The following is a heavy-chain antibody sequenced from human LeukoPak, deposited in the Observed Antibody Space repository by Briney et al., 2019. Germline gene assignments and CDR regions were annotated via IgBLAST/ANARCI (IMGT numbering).Heavy chain of an antibody. D-gene: IGHD2-8*01. J-gene: IGHJ4*02. CDR2: ISYDGSNK. V-gene: IGHV3-30-3*01. Sequence: GRSLRLSCAASGLTFSSYAMHWVRQAPGEGLEWGAVISYDGSNKYYADSVKGRFTISRDNSKNTLYLQMNSLRADDTAVYYCARDRVTKQAPPGYWGQGTLVTVSS. CDR1: GLTFSSYA. CDR3: ARDRVTKQAPPGY.